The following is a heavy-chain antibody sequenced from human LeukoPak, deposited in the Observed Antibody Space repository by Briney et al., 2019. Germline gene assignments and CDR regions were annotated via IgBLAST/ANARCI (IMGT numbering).Heavy chain of an antibody. D-gene: IGHD3-22*01. CDR2: IYHSGST. CDR3: ARSFQYDSSGNDAFDI. J-gene: IGHJ3*02. Sequence: SGTLSLTCAVSGGSISSSDWWSWVRQPLGKGLEWIGEIYHSGSTNYNPSLKSRVTISVDKSKNQFSLKLSSVTAADTAVYYCARSFQYDSSGNDAFDIWGQGTMVTVSS. CDR1: GGSISSSDW. V-gene: IGHV4-4*02.